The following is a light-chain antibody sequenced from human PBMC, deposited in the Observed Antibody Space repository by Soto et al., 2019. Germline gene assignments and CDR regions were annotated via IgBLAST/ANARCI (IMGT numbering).Light chain of an antibody. V-gene: IGKV1-39*01. CDR2: AAS. CDR3: HQRRNWIT. Sequence: ESVSITCRASQSISSYLNWYQQRPGKAPKLLIYAASSLQSGVPSRFSASGTGTDFTLSVLSLQPEALAGYYRHQRRNWITCRRGTQLEIK. J-gene: IGKJ5*01. CDR1: QSISSY.